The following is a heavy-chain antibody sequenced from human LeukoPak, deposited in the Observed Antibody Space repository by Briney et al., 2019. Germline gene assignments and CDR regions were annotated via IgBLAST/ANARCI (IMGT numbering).Heavy chain of an antibody. V-gene: IGHV1-18*01. Sequence: ASVKVSCKASGYTFTSYGISWGRQAPGQGLEWMGWISAYNGNTNYAQKLQGRVTMTTDTSTSTAYMELRSLRSDDTAVYYCARVRDYYDSSGYSPCDYWGQGTLVTVSP. CDR3: ARVRDYYDSSGYSPCDY. D-gene: IGHD3-22*01. CDR1: GYTFTSYG. CDR2: ISAYNGNT. J-gene: IGHJ4*02.